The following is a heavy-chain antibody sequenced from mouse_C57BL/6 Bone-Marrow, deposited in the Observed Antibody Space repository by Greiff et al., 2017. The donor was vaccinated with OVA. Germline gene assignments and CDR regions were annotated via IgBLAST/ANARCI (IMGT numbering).Heavy chain of an antibody. CDR3: AREIYRNYVRSYYGMDY. CDR1: GFTFSDYG. V-gene: IGHV5-17*01. CDR2: ISSGSSTI. D-gene: IGHD2-5*01. J-gene: IGHJ4*01. Sequence: EVKLVESGGGLVKPGGSLKLSCAASGFTFSDYGMHWVRQAPEKGLEWVAYISSGSSTIYYADTVKGRFTISRDNAKNTLFLQMTSLRAEDTAMFYCAREIYRNYVRSYYGMDYVGQGTSVTVSS.